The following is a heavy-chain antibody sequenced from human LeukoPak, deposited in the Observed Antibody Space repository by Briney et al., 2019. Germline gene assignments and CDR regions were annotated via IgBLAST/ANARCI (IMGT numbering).Heavy chain of an antibody. D-gene: IGHD3-10*01. V-gene: IGHV1-69*05. CDR2: IIPIFGTA. CDR1: GYTFTSYG. CDR3: NTVRGDAQNSDY. J-gene: IGHJ4*02. Sequence: GASVKVSCKASGYTFTSYGISWVRQAPGQGLEWMGRIIPIFGTANYAQKFQGRVTITTDESTSTAYMELSSLRSEDTAVYYCNTVRGDAQNSDYWGQGTLVTVSS.